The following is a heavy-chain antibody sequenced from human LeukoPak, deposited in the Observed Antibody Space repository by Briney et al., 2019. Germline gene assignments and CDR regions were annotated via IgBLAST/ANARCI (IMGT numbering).Heavy chain of an antibody. CDR2: ISSSFNPI. D-gene: IGHD1-14*01. J-gene: IGHJ4*02. Sequence: PGGSLRLSCAASGFTFSSYSMNWVRQAPGKGLEWVSYISSSFNPIYYSDSVKGRFTISRDNAKNSLYLQMNSLRAEDTAVYYCARWAGDYWGRGTLVTVSS. CDR3: ARWAGDY. CDR1: GFTFSSYS. V-gene: IGHV3-48*01.